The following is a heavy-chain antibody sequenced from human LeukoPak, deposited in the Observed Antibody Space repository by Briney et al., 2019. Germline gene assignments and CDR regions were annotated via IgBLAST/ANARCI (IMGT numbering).Heavy chain of an antibody. CDR1: GGTVSSYA. V-gene: IGHV1-69*13. CDR2: VIPIFGTA. Sequence: SVKVSCKASGGTVSSYAISWVRQAPGQGLEWMGGVIPIFGTANYAQKFQGRVTITADESTSTAYMELSSLRSEDTAVYYCASVDCSSTSCYDYYYYGMDVWGKGTTVTVSS. D-gene: IGHD2-2*01. CDR3: ASVDCSSTSCYDYYYYGMDV. J-gene: IGHJ6*04.